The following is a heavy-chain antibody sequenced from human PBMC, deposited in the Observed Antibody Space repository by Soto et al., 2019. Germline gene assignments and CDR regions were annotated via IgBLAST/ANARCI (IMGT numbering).Heavy chain of an antibody. CDR3: ARSVLYRSGWYYVDY. CDR2: IWYDGSNK. V-gene: IGHV3-33*01. J-gene: IGHJ4*02. D-gene: IGHD6-19*01. CDR1: GFTFSSYG. Sequence: QVQLVESGGGVVQPGRSLRLSCAASGFTFSSYGMHWVRQAPGKGLEWVAVIWYDGSNKYYADSLKGRFTISRDNSKNTLYLQMNSLRAEDTAVYYCARSVLYRSGWYYVDYWGQGTLVTGSS.